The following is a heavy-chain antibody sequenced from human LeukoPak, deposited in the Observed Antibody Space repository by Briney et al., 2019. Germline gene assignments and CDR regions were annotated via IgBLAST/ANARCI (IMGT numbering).Heavy chain of an antibody. Sequence: SETLSLTCTVSGGSISSGGYYWSWIRQPPGKGLEWIGYIYQSGSTYYTPSLESRVTISVDRSKNQFSLRLSSVTAADTAVYYCAERVAAAGIFDYWGQGTLVTVSS. J-gene: IGHJ4*02. D-gene: IGHD6-13*01. CDR3: AERVAAAGIFDY. CDR2: IYQSGST. CDR1: GGSISSGGYY. V-gene: IGHV4-30-2*01.